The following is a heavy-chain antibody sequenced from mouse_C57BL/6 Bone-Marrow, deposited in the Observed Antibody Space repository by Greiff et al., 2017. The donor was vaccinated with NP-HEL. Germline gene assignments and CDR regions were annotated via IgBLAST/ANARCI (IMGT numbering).Heavy chain of an antibody. CDR3: AKDRGYSMDY. CDR2: IWGGGST. J-gene: IGHJ4*01. CDR1: GFSFTSYG. Sequence: VKLMESGPGLVAPSQSLSITCAVSGFSFTSYGVSWVRQPPGKGLEWLGDIWGGGSTNYHSALISSLSISKDNTKSQVFVKLNSRQTEDTATYYGAKDRGYSMDYWGQGTSVTVSS. V-gene: IGHV2-3*01.